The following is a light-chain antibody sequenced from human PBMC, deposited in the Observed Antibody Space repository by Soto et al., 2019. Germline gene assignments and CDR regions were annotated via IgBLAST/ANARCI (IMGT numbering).Light chain of an antibody. J-gene: IGLJ2*01. CDR2: DVS. CDR3: SSYTSRSTLGV. CDR1: NSDIGGYNY. V-gene: IGLV2-14*03. Sequence: QSVLTQPASVSGSPGQSITISCTGTNSDIGGYNYVSWYQQHPGKAPKLMIYDVSNRPSGVSYRFSVSKSGNTASLTISGLQAEDEADYYCSSYTSRSTLGVFGGGTKLTV.